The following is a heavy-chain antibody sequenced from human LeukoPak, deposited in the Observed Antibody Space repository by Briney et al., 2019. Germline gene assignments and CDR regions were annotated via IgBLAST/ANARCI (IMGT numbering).Heavy chain of an antibody. V-gene: IGHV3-21*01. D-gene: IGHD1-14*01. CDR3: ARWDRFHGV. J-gene: IGHJ4*02. Sequence: PGGSLRLSCAASGFTFSTYSMNWVRQAPGKGLEWVSSISSTSTYIYYADSVKGRFTISRDNAKNSLYLQMNDLRAEDTAVYYCARWDRFHGVWGQGTLVTVSS. CDR1: GFTFSTYS. CDR2: ISSTSTYI.